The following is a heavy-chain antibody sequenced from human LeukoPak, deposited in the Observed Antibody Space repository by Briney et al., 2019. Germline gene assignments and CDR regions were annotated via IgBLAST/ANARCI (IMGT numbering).Heavy chain of an antibody. Sequence: SETLSLTCTVSGGSISSGDYYWSWIRQPPGKGLEWIGYIYYSGSTYYNPSLKSRVTISVDTSKNQFSLKLSSVTAADTAVYYCARGSGSYLNWSHPWGQGTLVTVSS. V-gene: IGHV4-30-4*01. CDR1: GGSISSGDYY. CDR2: IYYSGST. J-gene: IGHJ5*02. D-gene: IGHD1-26*01. CDR3: ARGSGSYLNWSHP.